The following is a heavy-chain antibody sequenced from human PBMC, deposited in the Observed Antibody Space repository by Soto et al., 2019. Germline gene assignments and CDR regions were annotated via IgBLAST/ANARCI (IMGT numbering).Heavy chain of an antibody. CDR2: IYYSGST. J-gene: IGHJ5*02. CDR3: ARDKSMMGGHWFDP. Sequence: SETLSLTCTVSGGSISSSSYYWGWIRQPPGKGLEWIGSIYYSGSTYYNPSLKSRVTISVDTSKNQFSLKLSSVTAADTAVYYCARDKSMMGGHWFDPWGQGTLVTVSS. D-gene: IGHD3-22*01. CDR1: GGSISSSSYY. V-gene: IGHV4-39*02.